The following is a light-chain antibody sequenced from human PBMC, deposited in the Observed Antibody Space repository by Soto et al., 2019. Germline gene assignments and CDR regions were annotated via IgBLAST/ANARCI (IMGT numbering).Light chain of an antibody. V-gene: IGKV3-15*01. J-gene: IGKJ5*01. CDR1: QGVTTN. CDR3: KQYNNWPFS. CDR2: DVY. Sequence: EIVMTQSPATLSVSPGERATLSCRAGQGVTTNFAWYQQKSGQSPRLLIYDVYIRATGVPARFSGTGSETDFTLTISGLQSEDSAVYFCKQYNNWPFSFGQGTRLEIK.